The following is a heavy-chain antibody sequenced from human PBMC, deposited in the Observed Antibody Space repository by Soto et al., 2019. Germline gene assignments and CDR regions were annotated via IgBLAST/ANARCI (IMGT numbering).Heavy chain of an antibody. CDR2: ISASGAYT. D-gene: IGHD6-6*01. J-gene: IGHJ4*02. CDR3: AKEVIAARPYYFDY. V-gene: IGHV3-23*01. Sequence: PGGSLRLSCAASGFTFSSSGVSWARQTPGKGLEWVSTISASGAYTYYADSVKGRFTISRDNSKNTLYLQMRSLRAGDTATYYCAKEVIAARPYYFDYWGQGTLVTVSS. CDR1: GFTFSSSG.